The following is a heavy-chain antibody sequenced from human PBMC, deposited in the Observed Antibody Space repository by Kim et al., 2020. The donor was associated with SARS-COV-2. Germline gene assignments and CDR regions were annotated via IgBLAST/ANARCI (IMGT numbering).Heavy chain of an antibody. CDR3: VKDRYSSSWYKGDPLY. V-gene: IGHV3-64D*09. Sequence: GGSLRLSCSASGFTFSSYAMHWVRQAPGKGLEYVSAISSNGGSTYYADSVKGRFTISRDNSKNTLYLQMSSLRAEDTAVYYCVKDRYSSSWYKGDPLYWGQGTLVTVSS. J-gene: IGHJ4*02. CDR1: GFTFSSYA. D-gene: IGHD6-13*01. CDR2: ISSNGGST.